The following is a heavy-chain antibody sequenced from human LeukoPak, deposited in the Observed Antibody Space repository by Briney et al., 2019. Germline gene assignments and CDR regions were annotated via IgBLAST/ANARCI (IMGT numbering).Heavy chain of an antibody. D-gene: IGHD6-13*01. V-gene: IGHV4-39*01. CDR2: IYYSGSA. CDR3: ARFPYSSSWDYQFDP. Sequence: PSETLSLTCTVSGGSISSSNYYWGWIRQPPGKGLEWIGSIYYSGSAYYNPSLKSRVTISVDTSKNQFSLKLSSVTAADTAVYYCARFPYSSSWDYQFDPWGQGTLVTVSS. CDR1: GGSISSSNYY. J-gene: IGHJ5*02.